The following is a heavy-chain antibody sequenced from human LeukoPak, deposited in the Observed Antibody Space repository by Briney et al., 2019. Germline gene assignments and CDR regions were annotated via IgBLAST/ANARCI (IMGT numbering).Heavy chain of an antibody. CDR2: MNPNSGNT. Sequence: ASVKVSCKASGYTFTSYDINWVRQATGQGLEWMGWMNPNSGNTGYAQKFQGRVTMTRNTSISTAYMELSSLRSEDTAVYYCARGLSGYCYDSSGYYGYWGQGTLVTVSS. J-gene: IGHJ4*02. V-gene: IGHV1-8*01. CDR3: ARGLSGYCYDSSGYYGY. CDR1: GYTFTSYD. D-gene: IGHD3-22*01.